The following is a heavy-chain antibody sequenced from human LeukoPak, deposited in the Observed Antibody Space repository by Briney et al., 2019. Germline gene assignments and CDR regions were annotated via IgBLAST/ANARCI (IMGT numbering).Heavy chain of an antibody. V-gene: IGHV4-59*01. CDR2: IYYSGNT. D-gene: IGHD2-15*01. Sequence: SETLSLTCTVSGDSIGSFYWSWIRQPPGKEREWIGNIYYSGNTNYNPSLKRRATTSVATSTTQFSLILNSMTAAPTAIYCAATPARGCSGGSCWDSWGQGTLVTVSS. CDR1: GDSIGSFY. J-gene: IGHJ4*02. CDR3: ATPARGCSGGSCWDS.